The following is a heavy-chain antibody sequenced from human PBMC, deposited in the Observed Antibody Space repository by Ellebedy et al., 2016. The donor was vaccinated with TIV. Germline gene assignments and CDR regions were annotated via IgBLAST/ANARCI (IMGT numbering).Heavy chain of an antibody. V-gene: IGHV1-2*02. CDR2: INPNSGGT. D-gene: IGHD5-18*01. Sequence: ASVKVSXXASGYTFTGYYMHWVRQAPGQGLEWMGWINPNSGGTNYAQKFQGRVTMTRDTSISTAYMELSRLRSDDTAVYYCAREGVAVGYSYGYHWGQGTLVTVSS. CDR3: AREGVAVGYSYGYH. CDR1: GYTFTGYY. J-gene: IGHJ5*02.